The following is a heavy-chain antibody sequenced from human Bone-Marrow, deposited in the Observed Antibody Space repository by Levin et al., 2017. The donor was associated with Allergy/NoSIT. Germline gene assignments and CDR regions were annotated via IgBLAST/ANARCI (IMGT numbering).Heavy chain of an antibody. Sequence: GSLRLSCIVSGGSMISSSYYWAWIRQPPGKGLEWIGTIFFSGNTYYNPSLKSRVTMSVDMSQNQVSLKLSSVSAADTAQYYCAKSPTGRFFQDWGQGTLVTVSS. V-gene: IGHV4-39*01. CDR3: AKSPTGRFFQD. CDR1: GGSMISSSYY. CDR2: IFFSGNT. J-gene: IGHJ1*01. D-gene: IGHD1-14*01.